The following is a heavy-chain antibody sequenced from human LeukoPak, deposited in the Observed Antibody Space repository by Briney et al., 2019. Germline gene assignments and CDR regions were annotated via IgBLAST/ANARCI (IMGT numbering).Heavy chain of an antibody. Sequence: GGSLRLSCAASGFTFSSYSMNWVRQAPGKGLEWVSYISSSSTIYYADSVKGRFTISRDNAKNSLYLQMNSLRAEDTAVYYCARDLVVPAGNWGQGTLVTVSS. CDR3: ARDLVVPAGN. CDR2: ISSSSTI. J-gene: IGHJ4*02. V-gene: IGHV3-48*01. CDR1: GFTFSSYS. D-gene: IGHD2-2*01.